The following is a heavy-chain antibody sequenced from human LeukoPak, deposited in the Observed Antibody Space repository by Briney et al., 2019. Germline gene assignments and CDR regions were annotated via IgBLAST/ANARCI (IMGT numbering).Heavy chain of an antibody. CDR1: GFTFSSYS. Sequence: GGSLRLSCAASGFTFSSYSMNWVRQAPGKGLEWVSSISSSSSYIYYADSVKGRFTISRDNAKNSLYLQMNSLRAEDTAVYYCARDALDYGDYFDYWGQGTLVTVSS. V-gene: IGHV3-21*01. D-gene: IGHD4-17*01. CDR3: ARDALDYGDYFDY. CDR2: ISSSSSYI. J-gene: IGHJ4*02.